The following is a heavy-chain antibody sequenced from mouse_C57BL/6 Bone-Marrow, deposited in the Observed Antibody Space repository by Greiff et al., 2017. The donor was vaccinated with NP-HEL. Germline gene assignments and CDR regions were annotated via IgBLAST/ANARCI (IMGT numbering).Heavy chain of an antibody. Sequence: SGPELVKPGASVKIPCKASGYTFTDYNMDWVKQSHGKSLEWIGDINPNNGGTIYNQKFKGKATLTVDKSSSTAYMELRSLTSEDTAVYYCARNYYGSSCFDYWGQGTTLTVSS. D-gene: IGHD1-1*01. V-gene: IGHV1-18*01. CDR3: ARNYYGSSCFDY. CDR1: GYTFTDYN. J-gene: IGHJ2*01. CDR2: INPNNGGT.